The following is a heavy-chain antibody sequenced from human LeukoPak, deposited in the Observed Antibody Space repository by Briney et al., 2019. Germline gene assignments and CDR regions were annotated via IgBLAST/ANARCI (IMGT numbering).Heavy chain of an antibody. D-gene: IGHD3-10*01. J-gene: IGHJ5*02. Sequence: PGRSLRLSCAASGFTFDDYAMHWVRQAPGKGLEWVSGISWNSGTIGYADSVKGRFTISRDNAKNSLYLQMNSLSAEDTALYYCAKGGLGELLSPRPNWFDPWGQGTLVTVSS. CDR2: ISWNSGTI. V-gene: IGHV3-9*01. CDR1: GFTFDDYA. CDR3: AKGGLGELLSPRPNWFDP.